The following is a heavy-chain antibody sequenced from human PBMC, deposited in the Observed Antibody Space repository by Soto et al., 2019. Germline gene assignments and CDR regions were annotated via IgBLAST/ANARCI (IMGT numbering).Heavy chain of an antibody. CDR1: GFTFSSYA. V-gene: IGHV3-23*01. J-gene: IGHJ4*02. Sequence: WGSLRLSCAASGFTFSSYAMRWVLQAPGKGLEWVSAISGSGGSTYYADSVKGRFTISRDNSKNTLYLQMNSLRAEDTAVYYCAKVYFWSEYYFDYWGEGTLVTVSS. CDR3: AKVYFWSEYYFDY. CDR2: ISGSGGST. D-gene: IGHD3-3*01.